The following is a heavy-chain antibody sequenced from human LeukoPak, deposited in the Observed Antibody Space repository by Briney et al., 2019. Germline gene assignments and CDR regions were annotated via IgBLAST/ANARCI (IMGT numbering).Heavy chain of an antibody. V-gene: IGHV1-69*02. CDR2: IIPILGIA. J-gene: IGHJ5*02. D-gene: IGHD2-2*01. CDR3: ARGRLVPADIFDP. Sequence: GASVKVSCKASGGTFSSYTISWVRQAPGQGLEWMGRIIPILGIANYAQKFQGRVTITADKSTSTAYMELSSLRSEDTAVYYCARGRLVPADIFDPWGQGTLVTVSS. CDR1: GGTFSSYT.